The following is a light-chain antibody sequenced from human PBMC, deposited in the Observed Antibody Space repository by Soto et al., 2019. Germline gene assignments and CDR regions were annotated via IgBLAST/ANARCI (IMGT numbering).Light chain of an antibody. CDR3: CSRTNVATWV. CDR2: EAS. V-gene: IGLV2-23*01. J-gene: IGLJ3*02. CDR1: NSDVGSHNF. Sequence: QSALTQPASVSGSPGQSITISCTGTNSDVGSHNFVSWYQQYPGKAPKLLIYEASKRPSGLSNRFSGSKSGNTASLTISGLQAEDEADYYCCSRTNVATWVFGGGTKLTVL.